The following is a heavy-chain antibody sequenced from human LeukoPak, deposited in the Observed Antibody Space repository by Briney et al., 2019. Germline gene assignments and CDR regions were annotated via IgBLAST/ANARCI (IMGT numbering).Heavy chain of an antibody. CDR3: GRDLAVGRPLFDS. V-gene: IGHV3-33*01. D-gene: IGHD3/OR15-3a*01. CDR2: IWYHGRNQ. CDR1: GFTFSSYG. Sequence: GSLRLSCTTSGFTFSSYGLHWVRQAPGKGLEWVADIWYHGRNQYYADSVKGRFTMSRDNSKSTLYLQMNSLRVEDTAVYFCGRDLAVGRPLFDSWGQGTLVTVSS. J-gene: IGHJ4*02.